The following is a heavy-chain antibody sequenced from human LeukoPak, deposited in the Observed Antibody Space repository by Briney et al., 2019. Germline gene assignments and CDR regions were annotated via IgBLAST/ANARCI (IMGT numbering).Heavy chain of an antibody. V-gene: IGHV3-23*01. CDR2: ISGSGGST. CDR1: GFTFSSYA. CDR3: ANDGGQQLTRPTRYYYYYMDV. J-gene: IGHJ6*03. D-gene: IGHD6-13*01. Sequence: GGSLRLSCAASGFTFSSYAMSWVRQAPGKGLEWVSAISGSGGSTYYADSVKGRFTISRDNSKNTLYLQMNSLRAEDTAVYYCANDGGQQLTRPTRYYYYYMDVWGKGTTVTVSS.